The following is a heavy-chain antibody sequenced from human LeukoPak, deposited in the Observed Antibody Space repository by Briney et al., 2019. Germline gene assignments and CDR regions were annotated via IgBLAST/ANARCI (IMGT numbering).Heavy chain of an antibody. CDR3: ARAYYFPIFGPGGEGYFDY. V-gene: IGHV3-21*01. J-gene: IGHJ4*02. CDR1: GFTFSSYS. D-gene: IGHD3-3*01. Sequence: GGSLRLSCAASGFTFSSYSMNWVRQAPGKGLEWVSSISSSSSYIYYADSVKGRFTISRDNAKNSLYLQMNSLRAEDTAVYYCARAYYFPIFGPGGEGYFDYWGQGTLVTVSS. CDR2: ISSSSSYI.